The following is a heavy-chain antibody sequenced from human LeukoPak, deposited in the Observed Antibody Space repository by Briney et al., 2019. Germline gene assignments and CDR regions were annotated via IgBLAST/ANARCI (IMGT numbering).Heavy chain of an antibody. CDR2: ISGSGGST. Sequence: GGSLRLSCAASGFTFSSYAMSWVRQAPGKGLEWVSAISGSGGSTYYADSVKGRFTISRDNSKNTLYLQMNSLRAEDTAVYYCARARHSYGYRGGSYYFDYWGQGTLVTVSS. D-gene: IGHD5-18*01. J-gene: IGHJ4*02. V-gene: IGHV3-23*01. CDR1: GFTFSSYA. CDR3: ARARHSYGYRGGSYYFDY.